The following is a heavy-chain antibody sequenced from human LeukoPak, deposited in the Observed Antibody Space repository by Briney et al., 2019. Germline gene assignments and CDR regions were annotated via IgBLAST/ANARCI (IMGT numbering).Heavy chain of an antibody. Sequence: GGSLRLSCAASGFTFTGYWMSWVRQAPGKGLEWVANMKLDGSEKNYVDSVKGRLTISRDNAKNSLYLQMNSLRAEDTAVYYCARDHDSSAAFDYWGQGTLVTVPS. CDR3: ARDHDSSAAFDY. CDR2: MKLDGSEK. CDR1: GFTFTGYW. D-gene: IGHD6-19*01. J-gene: IGHJ4*02. V-gene: IGHV3-7*01.